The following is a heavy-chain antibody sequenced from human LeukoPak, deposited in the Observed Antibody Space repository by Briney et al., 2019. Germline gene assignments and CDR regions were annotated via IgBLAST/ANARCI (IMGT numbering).Heavy chain of an antibody. Sequence: GGSLRLSCAASGFTFSSYEMNWVRQAPGKGLEWVSYFSSSGSTIYYADSVKGRFTISRDNAKNSLYLQMNSLRAEDTAVYYCARDLGGATDYWGQGTLVTVSS. D-gene: IGHD1-26*01. V-gene: IGHV3-48*03. CDR2: FSSSGSTI. CDR3: ARDLGGATDY. CDR1: GFTFSSYE. J-gene: IGHJ4*02.